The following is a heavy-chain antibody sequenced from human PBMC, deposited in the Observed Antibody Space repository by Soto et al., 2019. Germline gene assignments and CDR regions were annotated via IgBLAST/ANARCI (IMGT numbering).Heavy chain of an antibody. Sequence: GGSLRLSCAASGFTFDDYAMHWVRQAPGKGLEWVSGISWNSGSIGYADSVKGRFTISRDNAKNSLYLQMNRLRAEDTALYYCAKDKGYCSGGSCYASAGGIFDYWGQGTLVTVSS. CDR3: AKDKGYCSGGSCYASAGGIFDY. J-gene: IGHJ4*02. CDR1: GFTFDDYA. CDR2: ISWNSGSI. D-gene: IGHD2-15*01. V-gene: IGHV3-9*01.